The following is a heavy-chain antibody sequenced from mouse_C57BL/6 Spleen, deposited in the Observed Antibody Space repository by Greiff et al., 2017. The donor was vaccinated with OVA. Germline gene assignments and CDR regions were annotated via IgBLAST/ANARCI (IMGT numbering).Heavy chain of an antibody. J-gene: IGHJ2*01. CDR3: ARYGADSSAPFDY. Sequence: VQLKQSGPELVKPGDSVKISCKASGYSFTGYFMNWVMQSHGKSLEWIGRINPYNGDTFYNQKFKGKATLTVDKSSSTAHMELRSLTSEDSAVYYCARYGADSSAPFDYWGQGTTLTVSS. D-gene: IGHD3-2*02. CDR2: INPYNGDT. V-gene: IGHV1-20*01. CDR1: GYSFTGYF.